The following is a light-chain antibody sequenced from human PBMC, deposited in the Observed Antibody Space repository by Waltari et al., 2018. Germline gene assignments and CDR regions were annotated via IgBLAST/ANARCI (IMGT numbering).Light chain of an antibody. CDR3: QTGGHGTWV. V-gene: IGLV4-69*02. J-gene: IGLJ3*02. Sequence: QLVLTQSPSASASLGASVKLTCTLSSGHSSNVIAWHQQQPEKGPRFLMKVNSDGSHSKGDGVPDLVSGSSSGAERYLTISSLQSEDEADYYCQTGGHGTWVFGGGTKLTVL. CDR1: SGHSSNV. CDR2: VNSDGSH.